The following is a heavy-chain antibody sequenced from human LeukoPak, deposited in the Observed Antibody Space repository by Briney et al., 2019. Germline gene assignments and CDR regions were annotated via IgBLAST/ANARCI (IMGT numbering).Heavy chain of an antibody. D-gene: IGHD6-25*01. V-gene: IGHV4-61*02. J-gene: IGHJ4*02. CDR2: IYTSGST. Sequence: PSQTLSLTCTVSGGSISSGSYYWSWIRQPAGKGLEWIGRIYTSGSTNYNPSLKSRVTISVDTSKNQFSLKLSSVTAADTAVYYCARNGYRSNDYWGQGTLVTVSS. CDR3: ARNGYRSNDY. CDR1: GGSISSGSYY.